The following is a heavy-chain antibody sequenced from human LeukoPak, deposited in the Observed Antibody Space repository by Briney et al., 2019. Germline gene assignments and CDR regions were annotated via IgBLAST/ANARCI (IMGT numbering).Heavy chain of an antibody. J-gene: IGHJ4*02. CDR1: GFTVSSNY. CDR3: AKGPLRGTAAAIDY. Sequence: GGSLRLSCAASGFTVSSNYMSWVRQAPGKGLEWVSVIYSGGSTYYADSVKGRFTISRDNSKNTLYLQMNSLRTEDTAVYYCAKGPLRGTAAAIDYWGQGTLVTVSS. V-gene: IGHV3-53*05. CDR2: IYSGGST. D-gene: IGHD2-2*01.